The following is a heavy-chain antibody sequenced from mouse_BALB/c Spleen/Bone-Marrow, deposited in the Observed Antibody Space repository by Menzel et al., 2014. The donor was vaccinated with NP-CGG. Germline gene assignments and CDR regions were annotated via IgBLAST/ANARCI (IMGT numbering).Heavy chain of an antibody. V-gene: IGHV3-8*02. CDR3: ARSGSSGYHYYAMDY. CDR1: GDSITSGY. Sequence: EVQLVESGPSLVKPSQPLSLTCSVTGDSITSGYWNWIRKFPGNKLEYMGYISYSGSTYYNPSLKSRISITRDTSKNLYYLQLNSVTTKDTATYYCARSGSSGYHYYAMDYWGQGTSVTVSS. D-gene: IGHD3-1*01. J-gene: IGHJ4*01. CDR2: ISYSGST.